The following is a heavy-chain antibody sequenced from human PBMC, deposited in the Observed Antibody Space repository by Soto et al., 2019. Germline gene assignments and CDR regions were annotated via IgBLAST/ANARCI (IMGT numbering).Heavy chain of an antibody. CDR1: GGSISGYY. J-gene: IGHJ5*02. V-gene: IGHV4-59*01. CDR3: ARERNYYVSGINWFDP. Sequence: NPSETLSLTCTVSGGSISGYYWSWIRQPPGKRLQWIGYINYSGSTNYNPSLKSRVTISVDTSKNQFSLKLSSVTAADTAVYYCARERNYYVSGINWFDPWGRGTLVTV. CDR2: INYSGST. D-gene: IGHD3-10*01.